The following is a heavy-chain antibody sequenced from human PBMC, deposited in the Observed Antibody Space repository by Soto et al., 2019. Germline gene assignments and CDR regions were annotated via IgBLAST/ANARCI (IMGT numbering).Heavy chain of an antibody. CDR1: GGSFSGYY. Sequence: QVQLQQWGAGLLRPSETLSLTCAVYGGSFSGYYWGWIRQPPGKGLEWIGEINHSGSTNYNPSLKSRVNISVDTSKNQFSLKLNSVTAADTAVYYCARSQHGDYYAFDNWGQGTMVTVSS. CDR3: ARSQHGDYYAFDN. D-gene: IGHD4-17*01. CDR2: INHSGST. V-gene: IGHV4-34*01. J-gene: IGHJ3*02.